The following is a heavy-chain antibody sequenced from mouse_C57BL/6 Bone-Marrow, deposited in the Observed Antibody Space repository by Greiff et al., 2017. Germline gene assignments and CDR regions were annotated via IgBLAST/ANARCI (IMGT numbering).Heavy chain of an antibody. V-gene: IGHV1-64*01. CDR3: ATYGYDPRAYFDY. Sequence: QVQLQQPGAELVKPGASVKLSCKASGYTFTSYWMHWVKQRPGQGLEWIGMIPPNSGSTNYNEKFKSKATLTVAKSSSTAYMQLSSLTPEDSAVYYCATYGYDPRAYFDYWGQGTTLTVSA. J-gene: IGHJ2*01. D-gene: IGHD2-2*01. CDR1: GYTFTSYW. CDR2: IPPNSGST.